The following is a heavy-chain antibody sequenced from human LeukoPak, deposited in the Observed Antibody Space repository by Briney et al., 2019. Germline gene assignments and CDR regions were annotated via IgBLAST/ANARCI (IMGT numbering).Heavy chain of an antibody. Sequence: ASVKVSCKASGYTFTSYYMHWVRQAPGQGLEWMGIINPSGGSTSYAQTFQGRVTMTRDTSTSTVYMELSSLRSEDTAVYYCARDRTGGYGVGLTFDYWGQGTLVTVSS. CDR1: GYTFTSYY. CDR2: INPSGGST. V-gene: IGHV1-46*01. CDR3: ARDRTGGYGVGLTFDY. J-gene: IGHJ4*02. D-gene: IGHD4/OR15-4a*01.